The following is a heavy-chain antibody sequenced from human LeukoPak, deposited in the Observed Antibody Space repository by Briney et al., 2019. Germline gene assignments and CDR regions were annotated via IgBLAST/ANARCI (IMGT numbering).Heavy chain of an antibody. CDR1: GGSISSSHYY. CDR3: ATRQLRTAAMNY. V-gene: IGHV4-39*07. D-gene: IGHD2-2*01. CDR2: IYYSGST. Sequence: SETLSLTCTVSGGSISSSHYYWGWIRQPPGKGLEWIGNIYYSGSTYYNPSLKSRVTISADTSKNQFSLKLSSATAADTAVYYCATRQLRTAAMNYWGQGTLLTVSS. J-gene: IGHJ4*02.